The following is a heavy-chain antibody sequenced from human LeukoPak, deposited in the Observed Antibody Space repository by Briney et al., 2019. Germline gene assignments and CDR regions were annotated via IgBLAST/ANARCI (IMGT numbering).Heavy chain of an antibody. J-gene: IGHJ4*02. CDR1: GFTFSSYW. CDR3: ARDQGRGWELLYPFDY. CDR2: IKKDGSEK. V-gene: IGHV3-7*01. D-gene: IGHD1-26*01. Sequence: SGGSLRLSCAASGFTFSSYWMSWVRQAPGKGLEWVANIKKDGSEKYYVDSVKGRFTISRDNAKTSLYLQMNSLRAEDTAVYFCARDQGRGWELLYPFDYWGQGTLVTVSS.